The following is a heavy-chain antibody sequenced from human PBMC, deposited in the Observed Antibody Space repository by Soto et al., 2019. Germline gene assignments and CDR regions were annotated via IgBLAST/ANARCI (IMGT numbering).Heavy chain of an antibody. CDR1: GFSFSDHY. J-gene: IGHJ3*01. CDR2: IKGNSGAT. Sequence: ASVKVSCKVSGFSFSDHYIHWIRQAPGQGLDWMGWIKGNSGATNYAQKFHGRVTMTSDMSINTAYMELSRLTSGDTAVYYCVRTFAATGTAVDTFDFWGQGTTVTVSS. V-gene: IGHV1-2*02. D-gene: IGHD6-13*01. CDR3: VRTFAATGTAVDTFDF.